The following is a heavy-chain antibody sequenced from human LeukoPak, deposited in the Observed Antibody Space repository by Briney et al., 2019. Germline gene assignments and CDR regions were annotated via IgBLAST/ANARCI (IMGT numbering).Heavy chain of an antibody. CDR2: IYYSGST. V-gene: IGHV4-39*07. CDR3: ARAGYYHDSSGYYQDWFDP. Sequence: PSETLSLTCTVSGGSISSSSYYWGWIRQPPGKGLEWIGSIYYSGSTYYNPSLKSRVTISVDTSKNQFSLKLSSVTAADTAVYYCARAGYYHDSSGYYQDWFDPWGQGTLVTVSS. J-gene: IGHJ5*02. D-gene: IGHD3-22*01. CDR1: GGSISSSSYY.